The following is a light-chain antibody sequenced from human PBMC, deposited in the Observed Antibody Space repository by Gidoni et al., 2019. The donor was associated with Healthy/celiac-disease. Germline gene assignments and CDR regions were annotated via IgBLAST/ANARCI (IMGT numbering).Light chain of an antibody. V-gene: IGLV6-57*01. CDR1: SGSIASTY. CDR3: QSYDSSNLV. J-gene: IGLJ3*02. CDR2: EDN. Sequence: NFMLTQTHSVTESPGKTVTSSCTRSSGSIASTYVQWYHQRPGSSPTTVIYEDNQRPSGVPDRFSGSIDSSSNSASLTISGLKTEDEADYYCQSYDSSNLVFGGGTKLTVL.